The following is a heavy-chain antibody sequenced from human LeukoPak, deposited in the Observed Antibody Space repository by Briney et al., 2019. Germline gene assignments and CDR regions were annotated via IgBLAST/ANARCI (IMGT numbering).Heavy chain of an antibody. Sequence: SETLSLTCTVSGGSISSYYWSWIRQPPGKGLEWIGYIYYSGSTNYNPSLKSRATVSVDTSKNQFSLKLSSVTAADTAVYYCARSIVGTAMAFFDYWGQGTLVTVSS. CDR3: ARSIVGTAMAFFDY. J-gene: IGHJ4*02. V-gene: IGHV4-59*08. D-gene: IGHD5-18*01. CDR2: IYYSGST. CDR1: GGSISSYY.